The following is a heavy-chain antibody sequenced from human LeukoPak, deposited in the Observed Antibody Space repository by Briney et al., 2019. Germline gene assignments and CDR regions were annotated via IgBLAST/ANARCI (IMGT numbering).Heavy chain of an antibody. V-gene: IGHV4-39*01. J-gene: IGHJ5*02. Sequence: SETLSLTCTVSGGSISSSSHWWGWIRQPPGKGLEWIGSIYYSGSAYHNPSLNSRVTVSMRTSKNQFSLNLSSVTAADTAVYYCARGPPWIQLWVANWFDPWGQGTLVTVSS. CDR1: GGSISSSSHW. CDR2: IYYSGSA. D-gene: IGHD5-18*01. CDR3: ARGPPWIQLWVANWFDP.